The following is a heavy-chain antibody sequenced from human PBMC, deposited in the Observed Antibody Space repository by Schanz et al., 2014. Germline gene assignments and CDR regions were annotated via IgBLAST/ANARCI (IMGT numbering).Heavy chain of an antibody. D-gene: IGHD1-1*01. J-gene: IGHJ4*02. CDR3: ANSWNLDY. CDR1: GFTFSSYA. Sequence: VQLVESGGGVVQPGRSLRLSCAASGFTFSSYAMTWVRQAPGMGLEWVSAISGRDGSTYYADSVRGRFTISRDNSKNTLYLQMNSLRAEDTAVYYCANSWNLDYWGQGTLVTVSS. V-gene: IGHV3-23*04. CDR2: ISGRDGST.